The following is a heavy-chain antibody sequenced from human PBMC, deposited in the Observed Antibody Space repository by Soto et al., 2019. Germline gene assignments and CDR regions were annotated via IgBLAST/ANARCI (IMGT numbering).Heavy chain of an antibody. CDR3: ARAPYCTNGVCYTPEFDY. V-gene: IGHV1-18*01. CDR2: ISPNSGGT. Sequence: ASVKVSCKASGYTFTSYGISWVRQAPGQGLEWMGWISPNSGGTSYAQKFQGRVTMTRDTSISTAYMELSRLRSDDTAVYYCARAPYCTNGVCYTPEFDYWGQGTLVTVSS. D-gene: IGHD2-8*01. J-gene: IGHJ4*02. CDR1: GYTFTSYG.